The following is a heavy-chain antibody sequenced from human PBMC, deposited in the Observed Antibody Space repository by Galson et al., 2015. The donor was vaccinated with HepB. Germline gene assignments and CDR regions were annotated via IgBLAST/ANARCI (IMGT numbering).Heavy chain of an antibody. J-gene: IGHJ3*02. CDR3: VNAGSHYASDI. V-gene: IGHV3-64D*09. Sequence: SLRLSCADSGFILTASIMRWVRQAPGKGLEFVSAICSKGDNTSFADSVKGSSTMSRDNAKNTLYRRMNSLRTGHTVVYYCVNAGSHYASDIWGQGTMVTVAS. CDR1: GFILTASI. D-gene: IGHD3-10*01. CDR2: ICSKGDNT.